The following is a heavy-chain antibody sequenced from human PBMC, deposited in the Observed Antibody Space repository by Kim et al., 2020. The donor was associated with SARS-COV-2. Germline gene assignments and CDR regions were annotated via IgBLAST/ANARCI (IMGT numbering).Heavy chain of an antibody. Sequence: SETLSLTCTVSGGSISSYYWSWIRQPPGKGLEWIGYIYYSGSTNYNPSLKSRVTISVDTSKNQFSLKLSSVTAADTAVYYCARISQAVWYPLYYFDYWGQGTLVTVSS. D-gene: IGHD6-19*01. CDR1: GGSISSYY. V-gene: IGHV4-59*01. CDR2: IYYSGST. J-gene: IGHJ4*02. CDR3: ARISQAVWYPLYYFDY.